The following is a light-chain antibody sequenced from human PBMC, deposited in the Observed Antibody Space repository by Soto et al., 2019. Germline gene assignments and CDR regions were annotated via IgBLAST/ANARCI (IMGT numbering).Light chain of an antibody. Sequence: EIVLTQSPATLSLSPGERATLSCRASQSVSSYLAWYQQKPGQAPRLLIYDASNRATGIPARFSGSGSGTDFTLTISSLEPEDFAVYYCQQRSNWPPSVGGGTKVEI. CDR2: DAS. CDR3: QQRSNWPPS. V-gene: IGKV3-11*01. CDR1: QSVSSY. J-gene: IGKJ4*01.